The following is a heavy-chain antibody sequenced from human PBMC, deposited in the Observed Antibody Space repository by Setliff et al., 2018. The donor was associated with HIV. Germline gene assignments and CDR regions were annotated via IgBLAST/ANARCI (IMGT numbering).Heavy chain of an antibody. CDR2: IYTSGST. D-gene: IGHD6-13*01. CDR1: GDSISSSYY. J-gene: IGHJ5*01. V-gene: IGHV4-4*08. CDR3: ARGYSSSWCDS. Sequence: SETLSLTCTVSGDSISSSYYWTWIRQPPGKGLEWIGYIYTSGSTNYNPSLKNRVTISVDTSKNQFSLRLSSVTAADTAVYYCARGYSSSWCDSWCQGTLVTVSS.